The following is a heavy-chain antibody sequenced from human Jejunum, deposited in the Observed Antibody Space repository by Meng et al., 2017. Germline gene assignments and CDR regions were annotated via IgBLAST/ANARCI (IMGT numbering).Heavy chain of an antibody. CDR2: IGSGYDT. CDR3: AKYGLVGASRWFDP. D-gene: IGHD1-26*01. Sequence: GESLKFSCAASGFTFSNYAMSWVRQAPGKGLEWVSTIGSGYDTHYADSVKGRFTISRDNFKNMLHLQMNSMRADDTAVYYCAKYGLVGASRWFDPWGQGTQVTVSS. CDR1: GFTFSNYA. J-gene: IGHJ5*02. V-gene: IGHV3-23*01.